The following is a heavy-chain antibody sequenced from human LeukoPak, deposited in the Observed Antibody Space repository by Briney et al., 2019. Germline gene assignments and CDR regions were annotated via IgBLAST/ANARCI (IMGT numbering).Heavy chain of an antibody. J-gene: IGHJ4*02. V-gene: IGHV4-59*01. D-gene: IGHD2-2*01. Sequence: SQTLSLTCTVSGGSISSYYWSWIRQPPGKGLEWIGYIYYSGSINYNPSLKSRVTISVDTSKNQFSLKLSSVTAADTAVYYCARDALGYCSSTSCSDWGQGTLVAVSS. CDR2: IYYSGSI. CDR3: ARDALGYCSSTSCSD. CDR1: GGSISSYY.